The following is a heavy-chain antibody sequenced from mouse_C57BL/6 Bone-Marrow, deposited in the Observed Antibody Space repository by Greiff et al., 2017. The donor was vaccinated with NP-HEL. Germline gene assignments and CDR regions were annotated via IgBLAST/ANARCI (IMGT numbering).Heavy chain of an antibody. CDR3: ASPYDYDVAWFAY. D-gene: IGHD2-4*01. J-gene: IGHJ3*01. CDR1: GFTFSSYG. CDR2: LSRGGSYT. Sequence: DVMLVESGGDLVKPGGSLKLSCAASGFTFSSYGMSWVRQTPDKRLEWVATLSRGGSYTYYPDNVKGRFTISRDNAKNTLYLQMSSLKSEDTAMYYCASPYDYDVAWFAYWGQGTLVTVSA. V-gene: IGHV5-6*02.